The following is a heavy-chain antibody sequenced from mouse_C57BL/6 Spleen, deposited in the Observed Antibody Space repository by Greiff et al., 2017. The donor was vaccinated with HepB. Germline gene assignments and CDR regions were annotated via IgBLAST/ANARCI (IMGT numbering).Heavy chain of an antibody. Sequence: QVQLKQPGAELVKPGASVKLSCKASGYTFTSYWMHWVKQRPGQGLEWIGMIHPNSGSTNYNEKFKSKATLTVDKSSSTAYMQLSSLTSEDSAVYYCARKIYDGYYGFAYWGQGTLVTVSA. CDR2: IHPNSGST. CDR3: ARKIYDGYYGFAY. D-gene: IGHD2-3*01. CDR1: GYTFTSYW. V-gene: IGHV1-64*01. J-gene: IGHJ3*01.